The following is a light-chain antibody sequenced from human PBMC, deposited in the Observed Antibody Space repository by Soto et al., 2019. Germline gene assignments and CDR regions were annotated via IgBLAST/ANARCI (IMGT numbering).Light chain of an antibody. V-gene: IGKV3-15*01. Sequence: EIMMTQSPVTLSVSPGERVTLSCRASQSVSRNLAWYQQKPGQAPRLLIYGTSTRATGIPARFSGSGSGTEFTLTISSLQSEYFAVYYCQQYNNWPPWTFGQGTKVEIK. J-gene: IGKJ1*01. CDR1: QSVSRN. CDR2: GTS. CDR3: QQYNNWPPWT.